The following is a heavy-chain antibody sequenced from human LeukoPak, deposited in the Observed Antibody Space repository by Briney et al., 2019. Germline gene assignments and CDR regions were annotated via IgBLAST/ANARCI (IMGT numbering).Heavy chain of an antibody. Sequence: GASVKVSCKASGYSFTDYYIHWARQAPGQGLEWMGWINPNRGGTSYAQKFQGRVTMTRDTSISTAYMELSRLRSDDTAVYYCARDLRVTTVTTGDYWGQGTLVTVSS. CDR1: GYSFTDYY. D-gene: IGHD4-17*01. CDR3: ARDLRVTTVTTGDY. V-gene: IGHV1-2*02. J-gene: IGHJ4*02. CDR2: INPNRGGT.